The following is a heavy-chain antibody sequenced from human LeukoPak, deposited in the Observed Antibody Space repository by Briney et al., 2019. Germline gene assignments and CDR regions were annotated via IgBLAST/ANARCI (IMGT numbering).Heavy chain of an antibody. Sequence: GGSLRLSCAASEFSFITYWMSWVRQAPGKGLEWVANIKQDGSEKYYVDSVKGRFTISRDNAKNSLYLQMNSLRAEDTAVYYCARAGRKSRGVDIVRKKETGYYYYMDVWGKGTTVTVS. CDR2: IKQDGSEK. CDR1: EFSFITYW. D-gene: IGHD2-15*01. J-gene: IGHJ6*03. V-gene: IGHV3-7*01. CDR3: ARAGRKSRGVDIVRKKETGYYYYMDV.